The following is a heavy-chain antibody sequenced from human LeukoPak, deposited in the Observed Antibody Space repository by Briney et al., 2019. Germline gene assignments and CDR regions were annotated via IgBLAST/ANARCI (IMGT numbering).Heavy chain of an antibody. D-gene: IGHD3-22*01. CDR1: GYSISSGYY. J-gene: IGHJ4*02. CDR3: ARDRYYYDSSARYFDY. CDR2: IYHSGST. Sequence: SETLSPTCTVSGYSISSGYYWGWIRQPPGKGLEWIGSIYHSGSTYYNPSLKSRVTISVDTSKNQFSLKLSSVTAADTAVYYCARDRYYYDSSARYFDYWGQGTLVAVSS. V-gene: IGHV4-38-2*02.